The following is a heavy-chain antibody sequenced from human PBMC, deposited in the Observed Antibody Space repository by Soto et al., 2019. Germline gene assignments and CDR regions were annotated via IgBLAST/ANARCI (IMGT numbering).Heavy chain of an antibody. J-gene: IGHJ3*02. CDR1: GFTFTTYG. D-gene: IGHD6-19*01. CDR2: ISASGDST. Sequence: EVQLLESGGGLVQPGGSLRLSCAASGFTFTTYGMNWVRQAPGKGLEWVSGISASGDSTFNADSVKGRFTISRDNSKNTLYLQMNSLRAEDTAVYYCAKDLLQWLVVGHDAFDIWGQGTMVTVSS. V-gene: IGHV3-23*01. CDR3: AKDLLQWLVVGHDAFDI.